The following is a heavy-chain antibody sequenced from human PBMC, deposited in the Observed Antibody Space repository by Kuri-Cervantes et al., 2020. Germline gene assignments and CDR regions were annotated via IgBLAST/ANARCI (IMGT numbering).Heavy chain of an antibody. V-gene: IGHV4-4*07. CDR1: GGSISNNF. Sequence: SETLSLTCTVSGGSISNNFWSWVRQPAGKGLEWIGRIYTTGSTDYKPTPNYNPSPRSRVTMSIDTSKNQFSLNLYSVTAEDTAVYYCARGIPAAPRSALDPWGQGTLVTVSS. D-gene: IGHD2-2*01. CDR3: ARGIPAAPRSALDP. CDR2: IYTTGST. J-gene: IGHJ5*02.